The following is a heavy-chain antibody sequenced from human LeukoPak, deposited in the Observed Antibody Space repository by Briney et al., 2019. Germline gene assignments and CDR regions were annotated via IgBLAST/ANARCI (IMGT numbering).Heavy chain of an antibody. CDR1: GFIFSSYW. Sequence: PGGSPRLSCVASGFIFSSYWMHWVRQAPGKGLVWVSRINVDGSTTNYADSVKGRFTISRDNAKNSLYLQMNSLRAEDTAVYYCARDADSSSWSMYYYYGMDVWGQGTTVTVSS. D-gene: IGHD6-13*01. CDR2: INVDGSTT. J-gene: IGHJ6*02. V-gene: IGHV3-74*01. CDR3: ARDADSSSWSMYYYYGMDV.